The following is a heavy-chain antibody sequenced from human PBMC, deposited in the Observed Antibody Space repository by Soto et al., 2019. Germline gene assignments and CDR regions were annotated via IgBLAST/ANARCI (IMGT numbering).Heavy chain of an antibody. CDR2: INHSGST. V-gene: IGHV4-34*01. D-gene: IGHD2-2*01. J-gene: IGHJ5*02. CDR3: ARGQDCSSTSCYAYASSWFDP. CDR1: GGSFSGYY. Sequence: QVQLQQWGAGLLKPSETLSLTCAVYGGSFSGYYWSWIRQPPGKGLEWIGEINHSGSTNYNPSLKSRVTISLDTSKNQFSLKLSSVTAADTAVYYCARGQDCSSTSCYAYASSWFDPWGQGTLVTVSS.